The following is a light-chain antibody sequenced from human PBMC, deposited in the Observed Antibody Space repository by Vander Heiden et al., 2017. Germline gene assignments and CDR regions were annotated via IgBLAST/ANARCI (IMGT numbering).Light chain of an antibody. V-gene: IGKV1-9*01. CDR1: QGISSY. CDR3: QQLISYPLT. Sequence: DIQLTQSPSFLSASVGDRVTITCRASQGISSYLAWYQQKPRKAPKLLIYAASTLQSGVPSRFSGSGSGTEFTLTISSLQPEDFATYYCQQLISYPLTFGGGTKVEIK. J-gene: IGKJ4*01. CDR2: AAS.